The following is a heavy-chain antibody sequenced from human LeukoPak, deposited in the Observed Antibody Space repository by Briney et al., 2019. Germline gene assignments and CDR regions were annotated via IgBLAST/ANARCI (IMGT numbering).Heavy chain of an antibody. CDR3: ARGRGRLLLRYFDWLSSAFDI. Sequence: ASVKVSCKASGYTFTSYDINWVRQATGQGLEWMGWMNPNSGNTGYAQKFQGRVTMTRNTSISTAYMELSSLRSEDTAVYYCARGRGRLLLRYFDWLSSAFDIWGQGTMVTVSS. V-gene: IGHV1-8*01. J-gene: IGHJ3*02. CDR2: MNPNSGNT. CDR1: GYTFTSYD. D-gene: IGHD3-9*01.